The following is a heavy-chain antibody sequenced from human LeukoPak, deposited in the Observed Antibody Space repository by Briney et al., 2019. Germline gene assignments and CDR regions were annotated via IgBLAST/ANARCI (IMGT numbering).Heavy chain of an antibody. D-gene: IGHD3-9*01. CDR2: MIPILGIA. CDR3: ARGGGHYDILTGYYGMDV. CDR1: GGTFSSYA. V-gene: IGHV1-69*04. Sequence: GASVKVSCKASGGTFSSYAISWVRQAPGQGLEWMGRMIPILGIANHAQKFQGRVTITADKSTSTAYMELSSLRSEDTAVYYCARGGGHYDILTGYYGMDVWGQGTTVTVSS. J-gene: IGHJ6*02.